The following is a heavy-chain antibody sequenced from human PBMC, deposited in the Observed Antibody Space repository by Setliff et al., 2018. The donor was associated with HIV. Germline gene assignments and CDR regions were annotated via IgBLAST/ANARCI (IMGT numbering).Heavy chain of an antibody. D-gene: IGHD2-15*01. CDR2: IYYSGST. V-gene: IGHV4-59*01. Sequence: SETLSLTCTVSGGSISSYYWSWIRQPPGKGLEWIGYIYYSGSTNYNPSLKSRVTIGMDTSKNQVSLTLSSVTAVDTAVYYCARFCSGGSCPDYWGQGTLVTVSS. CDR3: ARFCSGGSCPDY. J-gene: IGHJ4*02. CDR1: GGSISSYY.